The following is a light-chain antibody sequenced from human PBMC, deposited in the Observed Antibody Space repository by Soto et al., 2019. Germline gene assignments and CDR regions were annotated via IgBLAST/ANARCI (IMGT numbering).Light chain of an antibody. J-gene: IGKJ2*01. CDR1: QSIGSS. CDR2: GAS. CDR3: QQSYHSPYT. V-gene: IGKV1-39*01. Sequence: DIPMTQSPSSLSASLGDRVTIICRASQSIGSSLIWYQQKPGTAPRVLIYGASSLHSGVPSRFSGSGSVTYFTLTITSLQHEDFATYFCQQSYHSPYTFGQGTRLNI.